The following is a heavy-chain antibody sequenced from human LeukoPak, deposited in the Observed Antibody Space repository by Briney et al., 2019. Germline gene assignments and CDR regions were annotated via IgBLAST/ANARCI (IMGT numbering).Heavy chain of an antibody. J-gene: IGHJ4*02. Sequence: PSETLSLTCTVSGGSISSYYWSWIRQPPGKGLEWIGYIYYSGSTNYNPSLKSRVTISVDTSKNQFSLKLSSVTAADTAVYYRARDSGDGYNALDYWGQGTLVTVSS. CDR3: ARDSGDGYNALDY. CDR2: IYYSGST. D-gene: IGHD5-24*01. V-gene: IGHV4-59*01. CDR1: GGSISSYY.